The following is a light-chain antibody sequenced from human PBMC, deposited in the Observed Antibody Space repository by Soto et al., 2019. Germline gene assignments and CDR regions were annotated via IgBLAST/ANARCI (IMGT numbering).Light chain of an antibody. V-gene: IGKV3-20*01. CDR1: QSVSSSY. CDR3: QQYGSSPGT. CDR2: GAS. J-gene: IGKJ1*01. Sequence: EIVLTQSPGTLSLSPGERATLSCRASQSVSSSYLAWYQQKPGQAPRLLIYGASIRATGIPDRCSGSGSGTDFTLTISRLEPEDFVVYYCQQYGSSPGTFGQGTRVEIK.